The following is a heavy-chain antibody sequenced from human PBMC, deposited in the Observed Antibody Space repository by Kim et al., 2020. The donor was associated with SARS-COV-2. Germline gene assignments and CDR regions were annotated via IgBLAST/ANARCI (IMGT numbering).Heavy chain of an antibody. V-gene: IGHV4-31*02. J-gene: IGHJ4*02. CDR3: VAGSW. D-gene: IGHD2-15*01. CDR2: IYYRGST. Sequence: IYYRGSTYYNPSLKSRVTISVDTSKNQFSLKLSSVTAADTAVYYCVAGSWWGQGTLVTVSS.